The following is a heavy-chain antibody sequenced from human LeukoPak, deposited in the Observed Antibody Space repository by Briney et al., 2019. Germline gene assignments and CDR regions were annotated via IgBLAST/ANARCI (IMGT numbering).Heavy chain of an antibody. CDR2: ISSSSSYI. Sequence: GGSLRLSCAASGFTFDDYGMSWVRQGPGKGLEWVSSISSSSSYIYYADSVKGRFTISRDNAKNSLYLQMNSLRAEDTAVYYRARGTNMGYFDYWGQGTLVTVSS. J-gene: IGHJ4*02. V-gene: IGHV3-21*01. CDR3: ARGTNMGYFDY. D-gene: IGHD2-8*01. CDR1: GFTFDDYG.